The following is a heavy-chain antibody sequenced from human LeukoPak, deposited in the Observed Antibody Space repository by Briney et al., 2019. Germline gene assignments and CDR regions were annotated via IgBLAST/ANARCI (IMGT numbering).Heavy chain of an antibody. J-gene: IGHJ3*02. Sequence: PGGSVKLSCAASGFSVNNYAMNWVRQAPGRGLEWVSDISGSDNTRSYADSVKGRFTISRDNAKSSLSLQMNSLRAEDTAVYYCARRAAAGHLDGFDIWGQGTLITVSS. CDR3: ARRAAAGHLDGFDI. CDR1: GFSVNNYA. CDR2: ISGSDNTR. D-gene: IGHD6-13*01. V-gene: IGHV3-48*04.